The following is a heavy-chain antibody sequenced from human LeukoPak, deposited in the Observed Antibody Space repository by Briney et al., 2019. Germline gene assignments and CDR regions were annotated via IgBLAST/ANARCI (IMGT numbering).Heavy chain of an antibody. CDR3: AKDSERWLQFDAFDI. J-gene: IGHJ3*02. D-gene: IGHD5-24*01. CDR2: ISGSGGST. CDR1: GFTFSSYG. Sequence: PGGSLRLSCAASGFTFSSYGMSWVRQAPGKGLEWASAISGSGGSTYYADSVKGRFTISRDNSKNTLYLQMNSLRAEDTAVYYCAKDSERWLQFDAFDIWGQGTMVTASS. V-gene: IGHV3-23*01.